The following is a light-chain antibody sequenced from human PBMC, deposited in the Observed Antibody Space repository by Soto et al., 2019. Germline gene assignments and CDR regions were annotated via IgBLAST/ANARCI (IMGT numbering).Light chain of an antibody. J-gene: IGKJ1*01. CDR3: QQYNSLWT. CDR2: KAS. Sequence: DIQMTQSPSTLSASVGDRVTITCRASQSISSGLAWYQQKPGKAHKLLIYKASSLESGVPSRFSGSGAGTEFTLTISSLQPDDFATYYCQQYNSLWTFGQGTKVEIK. V-gene: IGKV1-5*03. CDR1: QSISSG.